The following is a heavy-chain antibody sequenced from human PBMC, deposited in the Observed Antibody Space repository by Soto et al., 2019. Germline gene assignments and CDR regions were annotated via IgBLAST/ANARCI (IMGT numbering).Heavy chain of an antibody. V-gene: IGHV4-39*01. CDR1: GGSISSRSHY. CDR2: SYYRGST. Sequence: QLQLQESGPGLVKPSKTLSLTCTVSGGSISSRSHYWGWIRQSPGKHLEWIGSSYYRGSTHYNPSLKTRVTISVDTSKNQVSLKVYSVTAADTAVYYCATADGFGVVTPFFEYWGQGILVTVSS. D-gene: IGHD3-3*01. J-gene: IGHJ4*02. CDR3: ATADGFGVVTPFFEY.